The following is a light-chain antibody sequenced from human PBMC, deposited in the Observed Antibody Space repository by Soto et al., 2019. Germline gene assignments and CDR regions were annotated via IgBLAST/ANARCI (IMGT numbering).Light chain of an antibody. Sequence: DIQMTQSPSSLSTSVGDRVTITCRASQTITKYLNWYQHKPGKAPNLLIYGASTLQGGVPSRFSGSGSGTDFILTISSLQPEDFATYYCQQTYNPPWTFGQGTKVEIK. J-gene: IGKJ1*01. CDR3: QQTYNPPWT. CDR1: QTITKY. CDR2: GAS. V-gene: IGKV1-39*01.